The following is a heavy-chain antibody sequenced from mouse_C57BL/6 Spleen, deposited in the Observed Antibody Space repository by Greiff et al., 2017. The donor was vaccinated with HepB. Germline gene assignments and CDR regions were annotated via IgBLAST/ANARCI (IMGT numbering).Heavy chain of an antibody. CDR1: GYAFSSSW. J-gene: IGHJ4*01. D-gene: IGHD2-2*01. CDR3: ASHWFYAMDY. CDR2: IYPGDGDT. Sequence: VKLQESGPELVKPGASVKISCKASGYAFSSSWMNWVKQRPGKGLEWIGRIYPGDGDTNYNGKFKGKATLTADKSSRTAYIQLSSLTSEDSAFYFSASHWFYAMDYWGQGTSVTVSS. V-gene: IGHV1-82*01.